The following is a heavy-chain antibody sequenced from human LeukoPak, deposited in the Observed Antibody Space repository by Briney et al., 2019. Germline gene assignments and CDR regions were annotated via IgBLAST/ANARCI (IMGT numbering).Heavy chain of an antibody. CDR2: INCNRGST. D-gene: IGHD6-19*01. CDR1: GFTFTEFG. CDR3: VRVGVGSGWNSFDI. V-gene: IGHV3-20*04. J-gene: IGHJ3*02. Sequence: GGSLRLSCAASGFTFTEFGMSWVRHAPGKGLEWMGWINCNRGSTNYAHSVKGRFTISTDKAKNSLYLQMISLRADDTAFYYCVRVGVGSGWNSFDIWGQGTMVTVSS.